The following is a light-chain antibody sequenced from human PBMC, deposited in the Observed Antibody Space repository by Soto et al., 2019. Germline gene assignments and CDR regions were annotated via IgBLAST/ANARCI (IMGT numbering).Light chain of an antibody. CDR1: SSDVGRYNY. V-gene: IGLV2-8*01. CDR3: NSYADSNTYV. Sequence: QSALAQPPSASGSPGQSVTISCTGTSSDVGRYNYVSWYQHHPGKAPKLIIYDVSQRPSGVPDRFSGSKSGNTASLTVSGLQAEDEADYYCNSYADSNTYVFGTGTKV. CDR2: DVS. J-gene: IGLJ1*01.